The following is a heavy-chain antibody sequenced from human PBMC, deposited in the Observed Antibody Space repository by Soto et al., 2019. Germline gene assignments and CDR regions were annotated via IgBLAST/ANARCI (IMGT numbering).Heavy chain of an antibody. Sequence: PSETRSLTRAVYGGSFSGYYWSWIRQHPGKGLEWIGEINHSGSTNYNPSLKSRVTISVDTSKNQFSLKLSSVTAADTAVYYCAEGGSSSRPPDYYYGMEVWGKGTTVTVSS. J-gene: IGHJ6*04. CDR2: INHSGST. CDR3: AEGGSSSRPPDYYYGMEV. CDR1: GGSFSGYY. D-gene: IGHD6-6*01. V-gene: IGHV4-34*01.